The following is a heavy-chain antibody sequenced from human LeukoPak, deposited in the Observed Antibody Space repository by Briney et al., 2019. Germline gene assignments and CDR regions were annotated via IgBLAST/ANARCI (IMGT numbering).Heavy chain of an antibody. V-gene: IGHV1-24*01. CDR2: FHPADGET. CDR1: GYTLTELS. CDR3: AAGIAVPSGFDY. Sequence: ASVKVSCKVSGYTLTELSMYWVRQAPGKGLEWMATFHPADGETIYAQQFQGRVTISEDTSADTAYMQLTSLRSDDTAIYYCAAGIAVPSGFDYWGQGTLVTVSS. J-gene: IGHJ4*02. D-gene: IGHD6-19*01.